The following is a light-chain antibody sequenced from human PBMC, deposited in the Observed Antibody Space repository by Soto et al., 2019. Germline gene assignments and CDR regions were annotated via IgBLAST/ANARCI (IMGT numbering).Light chain of an antibody. CDR2: GAS. CDR1: QSVSSSY. CDR3: QQYGSSPLVT. V-gene: IGKV3-20*01. J-gene: IGKJ5*01. Sequence: VVLTQSPGTLSLSPGERATLSCRASQSVSSSYLAWYQQKPGQAPRLLIYGASSRAIGIPDRFSGSGSGTDFTLTISRLEPEDFAVYYCQQYGSSPLVTFGQGTRLELK.